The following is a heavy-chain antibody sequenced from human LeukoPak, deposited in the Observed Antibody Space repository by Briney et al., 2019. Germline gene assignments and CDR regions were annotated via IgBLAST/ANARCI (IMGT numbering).Heavy chain of an antibody. D-gene: IGHD1-1*01. Sequence: ASVTVSCKASGYIFISYGVSWMRQAPGQGLEWMGWISGYSGNTQYAQNVQGRVAITTDTSKSTAYVELRSLGSDDTAVYYCARYKITTAYFDYWGQGTLVTASS. CDR2: ISGYSGNT. J-gene: IGHJ4*02. V-gene: IGHV1-18*01. CDR1: GYIFISYG. CDR3: ARYKITTAYFDY.